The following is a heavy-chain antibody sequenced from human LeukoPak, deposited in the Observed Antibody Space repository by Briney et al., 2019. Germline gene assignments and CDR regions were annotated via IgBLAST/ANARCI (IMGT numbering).Heavy chain of an antibody. J-gene: IGHJ5*02. Sequence: GGSLRLSCAASGFTFSNAWMSWVGQAPGKRLEWVGRIKSKTDGGTTDYAAPVKGRFTISRDDSKNTLYLQMNSLKTEDTAVYYCTTEADIVVVPAAPWGQGTLFTVSS. D-gene: IGHD2-2*01. CDR1: GFTFSNAW. CDR3: TTEADIVVVPAAP. V-gene: IGHV3-15*01. CDR2: IKSKTDGGTT.